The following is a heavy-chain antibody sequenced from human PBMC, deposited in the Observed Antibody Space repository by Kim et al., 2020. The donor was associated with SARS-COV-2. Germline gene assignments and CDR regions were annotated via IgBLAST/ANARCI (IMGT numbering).Heavy chain of an antibody. J-gene: IGHJ1*01. CDR3: AKDVYSGFDGIAEYFQH. V-gene: IGHV3-23*01. D-gene: IGHD5-12*01. Sequence: GGSLRLSCAASGFTFNKYAMTWVRQAPGKGLEWVSGISASGDTTAYADSVKGRFTISRDNSKNTLYLQMNSLRTEDAARYYCAKDVYSGFDGIAEYFQHWGQGTQVTVSS. CDR1: GFTFNKYA. CDR2: ISASGDTT.